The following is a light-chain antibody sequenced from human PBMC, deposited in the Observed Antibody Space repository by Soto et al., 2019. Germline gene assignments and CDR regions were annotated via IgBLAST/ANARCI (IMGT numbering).Light chain of an antibody. CDR1: SSNIGNNY. J-gene: IGLJ3*02. CDR3: GTWDSSLSVWV. Sequence: QSVLTQPPSVSAAPAQKVTISCSGSSSNIGNNYVSWYQQLPGTAPKLLIYENNKRPSGIPDRFSGSKSGTSATLGITGLQTGDEADYYCGTWDSSLSVWVFGGGTKLTVL. CDR2: ENN. V-gene: IGLV1-51*02.